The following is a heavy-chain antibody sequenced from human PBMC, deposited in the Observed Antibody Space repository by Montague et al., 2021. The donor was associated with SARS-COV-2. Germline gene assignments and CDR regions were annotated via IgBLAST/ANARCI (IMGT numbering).Heavy chain of an antibody. J-gene: IGHJ4*02. CDR1: GGSITSYY. D-gene: IGHD3-10*01. Sequence: SETLSPTRTVSGGSITSYYWSWIRQHPGKGLEYIGYIYYSGSTNYNPSLKSRVTMSVDTSKNQFSLKLSSVTAADTAVYYCARGDGHYHGSGTYPYYWGQGTLVTVSS. CDR3: ARGDGHYHGSGTYPYY. V-gene: IGHV4-59*01. CDR2: IYYSGST.